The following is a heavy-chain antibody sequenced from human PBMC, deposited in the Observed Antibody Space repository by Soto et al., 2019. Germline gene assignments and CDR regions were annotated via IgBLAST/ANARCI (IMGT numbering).Heavy chain of an antibody. Sequence: GTLSLTCAVSGYSISSGYYWCCIRQPPGKGLEWIGTIYLSGTTYYNPSLKSRVTISVDTSKNQFSLKLSSVTAADTAVYYCAREGDDVLRFLEWLSDGGRYFDYWGQGTLVTVSS. CDR3: AREGDDVLRFLEWLSDGGRYFDY. J-gene: IGHJ4*02. CDR2: IYLSGTT. D-gene: IGHD3-3*01. CDR1: GYSISSGYY. V-gene: IGHV4-38-2*02.